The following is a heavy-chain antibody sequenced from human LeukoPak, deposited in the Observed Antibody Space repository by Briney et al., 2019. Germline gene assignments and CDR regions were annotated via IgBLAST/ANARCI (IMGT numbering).Heavy chain of an antibody. J-gene: IGHJ4*02. CDR2: INHSGST. CDR1: SGSFSGYY. CDR3: ASLLAFDY. V-gene: IGHV4-34*01. Sequence: PSETLSLTCAVYSGSFSGYYWSWIRQPPGKGLEWIGEINHSGSTNYNPSLKSRVTISVDTSKNQFSLKLSSVTAADTAVYYCASLLAFDYWGQGTLVTVSS.